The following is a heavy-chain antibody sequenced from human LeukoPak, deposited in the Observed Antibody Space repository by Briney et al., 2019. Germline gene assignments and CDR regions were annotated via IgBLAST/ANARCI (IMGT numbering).Heavy chain of an antibody. J-gene: IGHJ4*02. CDR1: GGSISTYY. CDR3: ARGGVISLPAL. CDR2: IYYSGST. Sequence: SETLSLTCTASGGSISTYYWSWIRQSPGKGLEWIGYIYYSGSTNYNPSLKSRVTISVDTSKNQFSLKLTSVTAADTAMYYCARGGVISLPALWGQGTLVTLSS. V-gene: IGHV4-59*01. D-gene: IGHD3-3*01.